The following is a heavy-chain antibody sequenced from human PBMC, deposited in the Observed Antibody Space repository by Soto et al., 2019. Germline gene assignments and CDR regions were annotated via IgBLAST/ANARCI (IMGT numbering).Heavy chain of an antibody. J-gene: IGHJ4*02. CDR1: GFTFRNHG. Sequence: EAQLLESGGGLVQPGVSLRLSCTASGFTFRNHGMSWVRQAPGKGPEWLAIISDSGGSTYYADSVKGRLSISRDNSKNTLFLQMNSLRAEDTAIYYCARAGQRYYFVFWGRGTLVTVSS. CDR2: ISDSGGST. CDR3: ARAGQRYYFVF. D-gene: IGHD3-16*01. V-gene: IGHV3-23*01.